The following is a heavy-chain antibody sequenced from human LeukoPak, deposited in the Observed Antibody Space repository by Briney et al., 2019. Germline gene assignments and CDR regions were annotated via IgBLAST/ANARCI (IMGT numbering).Heavy chain of an antibody. Sequence: SETLSLTCTVSGYSISSGYYWGWIRPPPGKGLEWIGSIYHSGSTYYNPSLKSRVTISVDTSKNQFSLKLSSVTAAGTAVYYCASHPHYYDSSGYRFDYWGQGTLVTVSS. CDR1: GYSISSGYY. CDR3: ASHPHYYDSSGYRFDY. D-gene: IGHD3-22*01. J-gene: IGHJ4*02. V-gene: IGHV4-38-2*02. CDR2: IYHSGST.